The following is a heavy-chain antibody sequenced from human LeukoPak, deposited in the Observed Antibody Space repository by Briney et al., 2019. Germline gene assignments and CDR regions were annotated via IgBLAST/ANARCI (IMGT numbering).Heavy chain of an antibody. V-gene: IGHV4-31*03. D-gene: IGHD2-8*01. CDR3: AAEDIVLMVYDY. CDR1: GGSISSGGYY. J-gene: IGHJ4*02. Sequence: SETLSLTCTVSGGSISSGGYYWSWIRQHPGKGLEWIGYIYYSGATYYNPSLKSRVTISVDTSKNQFSLKLSSVTAADTAVYYCAAEDIVLMVYDYWGQGTLVTVSS. CDR2: IYYSGAT.